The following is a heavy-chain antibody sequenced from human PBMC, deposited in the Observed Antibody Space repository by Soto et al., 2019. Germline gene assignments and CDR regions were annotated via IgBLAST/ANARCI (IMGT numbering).Heavy chain of an antibody. V-gene: IGHV3-21*01. CDR3: ARDPRVLLWFGDPPLGPYYFDY. J-gene: IGHJ4*02. D-gene: IGHD3-10*01. CDR2: ISSSSSYI. Sequence: PGGSLRLSCAASGFTFSSYGMNWVRQAPGKGLEWVSSISSSSSYIYYADSVKGRFTISRDNAKNSLYLQMNSLRAEDTAVYYCARDPRVLLWFGDPPLGPYYFDYWGQGTLVTVSS. CDR1: GFTFSSYG.